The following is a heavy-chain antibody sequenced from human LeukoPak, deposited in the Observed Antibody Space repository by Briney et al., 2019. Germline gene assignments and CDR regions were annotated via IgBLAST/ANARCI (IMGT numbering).Heavy chain of an antibody. CDR3: TTIRRAYDSSGFDY. J-gene: IGHJ4*02. CDR1: GFTFSVAW. CDR2: VKSNGDGGTT. Sequence: PGGSLRLSCAASGFTFSVAWMTWVRQAPGKGLEWVGRVKSNGDGGTTDYAAPVQGRFTISKDHSRNTLYLQMNSLKSEDTAMYYCTTIRRAYDSSGFDYWGQGTLVTVSS. V-gene: IGHV3-15*01. D-gene: IGHD3-22*01.